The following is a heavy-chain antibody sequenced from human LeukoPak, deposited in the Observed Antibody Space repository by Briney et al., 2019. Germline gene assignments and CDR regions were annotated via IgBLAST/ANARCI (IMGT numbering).Heavy chain of an antibody. CDR1: GFSFSNYW. J-gene: IGHJ4*02. CDR3: AKGPNYFDS. CDR2: MNSDGSAT. V-gene: IGHV3-74*01. Sequence: GGSLRLSCAASGFSFSNYWMHWVRQAPGKGLVWVTRMNSDGSATYYADSVQGRFAISRDNAKNTLYLQMNSLRAEDTAMYFCAKGPNYFDSWGQGTLVTVSS.